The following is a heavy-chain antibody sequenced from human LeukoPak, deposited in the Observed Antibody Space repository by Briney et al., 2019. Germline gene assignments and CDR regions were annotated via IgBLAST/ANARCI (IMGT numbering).Heavy chain of an antibody. CDR2: ISGSGATT. J-gene: IGHJ5*02. CDR3: AKVRGP. Sequence: GGSLRLSCAASGFTFSSDIMSWVHQAPGKGLEWVSGISGSGATTYYAESVKGRFTISRDNSKNMLYLQMNSLRAEDTALYYCAKVRGPWGQGTLVTVSS. V-gene: IGHV3-23*01. D-gene: IGHD3-10*01. CDR1: GFTFSSDI.